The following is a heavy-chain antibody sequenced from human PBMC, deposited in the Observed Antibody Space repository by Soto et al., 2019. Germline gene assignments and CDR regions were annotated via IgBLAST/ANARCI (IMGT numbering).Heavy chain of an antibody. J-gene: IGHJ4*02. CDR2: ISYDGSNK. D-gene: IGHD6-13*01. Sequence: QVQLVESGGGVVQPGRSLRLSCAASGFTFSSYAMHWVRQAPGKGLEWVAVISYDGSNKYYADSVKGRFTISRDNSKNTLYLQMNSLRAEDTAVYYCARGAFGEQQLVLPVDYWGQGTLVTVSS. CDR1: GFTFSSYA. CDR3: ARGAFGEQQLVLPVDY. V-gene: IGHV3-30-3*01.